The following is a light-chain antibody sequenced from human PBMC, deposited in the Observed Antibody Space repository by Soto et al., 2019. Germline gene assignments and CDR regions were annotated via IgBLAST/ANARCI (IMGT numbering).Light chain of an antibody. CDR1: SSNIGNNY. CDR2: DNN. Sequence: QSVLMQPPSVSAAPGQKVTISCSGISSNIGNNYVYWDQQLPGTAPKLLIYDNNKRPSGIPDRFSGSKSGTSGTLDITGLQTGDEAEYYCATWDGSLPAEVFGGGAKLTVL. V-gene: IGLV1-51*01. J-gene: IGLJ3*02. CDR3: ATWDGSLPAEV.